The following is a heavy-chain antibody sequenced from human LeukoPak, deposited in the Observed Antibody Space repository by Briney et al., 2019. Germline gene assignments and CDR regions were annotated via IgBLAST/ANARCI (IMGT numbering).Heavy chain of an antibody. CDR3: ARDRMYCSSTSCTFFDY. CDR2: ISSSSSYI. D-gene: IGHD2-2*01. CDR1: GFTFSSYS. V-gene: IGHV3-21*01. Sequence: GGSLRLSCAASGFTFSSYSMNWVRQAPGKGLEWVSSISSSSSYIYYADSVKGRFTISRDNAKNSLYLQMNSLRAEDTAVYYCARDRMYCSSTSCTFFDYWGQGTLATVSS. J-gene: IGHJ4*02.